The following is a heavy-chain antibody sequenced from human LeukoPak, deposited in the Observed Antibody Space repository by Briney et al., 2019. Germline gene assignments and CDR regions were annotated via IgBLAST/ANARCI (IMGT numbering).Heavy chain of an antibody. J-gene: IGHJ4*02. V-gene: IGHV1-69*13. CDR1: GGTFSSYA. D-gene: IGHD3-22*01. Sequence: SVKVSSKASGGTFSSYAISWVRQAPGQGLEWMGGIIPIFGTANYAQKFQGRVTITADESTSTAYMELSSLRSEDTAVYYCARESYYDSSGSSYYFDYWGQGTLVTVSS. CDR2: IIPIFGTA. CDR3: ARESYYDSSGSSYYFDY.